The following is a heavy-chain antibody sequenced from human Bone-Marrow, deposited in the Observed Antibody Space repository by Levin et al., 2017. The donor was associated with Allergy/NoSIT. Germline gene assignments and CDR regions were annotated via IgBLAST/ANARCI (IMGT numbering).Heavy chain of an antibody. Sequence: SVKVSCKTSGDTFNSYTLNWVRQAPGQGLEWMGRIIPFGDITNYAQKFQGRLTLTADKSTSTAYMDLTSLTSDDTAIYYCARPRSPENAFAFWGQGTMVTVSS. CDR3: ARPRSPENAFAF. J-gene: IGHJ3*01. CDR2: IIPFGDIT. V-gene: IGHV1-69*02. CDR1: GDTFNSYT.